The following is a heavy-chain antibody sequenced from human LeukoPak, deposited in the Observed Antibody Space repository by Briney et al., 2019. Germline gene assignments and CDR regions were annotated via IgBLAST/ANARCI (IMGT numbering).Heavy chain of an antibody. CDR2: INHSGST. CDR3: ARGTTGIQLWLRTGSNWFDP. D-gene: IGHD5-18*01. J-gene: IGHJ5*02. Sequence: LRLSCAASGFTFSSYGMHWIRQPPGKGLEWIGEINHSGSTNYNPSLKSRVTISVDTSKNQSSLKLSSVTAADTAVYYCARGTTGIQLWLRTGSNWFDPWGQGTLVTVSS. CDR1: GFTFSSYG. V-gene: IGHV4-34*01.